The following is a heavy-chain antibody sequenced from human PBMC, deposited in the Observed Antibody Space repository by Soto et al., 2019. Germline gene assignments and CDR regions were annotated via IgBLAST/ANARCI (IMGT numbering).Heavy chain of an antibody. CDR1: GYTFTSYG. Sequence: ASVKVSCKASGYTFTSYGISWVRQAPGQGLEWMGWISAYNGNTNYAQKLQGRVTMTTDTSTSTAYMELRSLRSDDTAVYYCASGTDYYDSSGYYGNLDYWGQGNLVTVSS. V-gene: IGHV1-18*01. CDR3: ASGTDYYDSSGYYGNLDY. J-gene: IGHJ4*02. CDR2: ISAYNGNT. D-gene: IGHD3-22*01.